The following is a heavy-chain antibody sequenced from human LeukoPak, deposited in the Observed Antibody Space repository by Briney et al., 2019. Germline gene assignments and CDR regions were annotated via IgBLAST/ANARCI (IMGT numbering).Heavy chain of an antibody. CDR1: GFTFSNYA. D-gene: IGHD2-21*01. V-gene: IGHV3-23*01. CDR3: TTTEPHCGGDCAGFDY. Sequence: GGSLRLSCAASGFTFSNYAMSWVRQAPGKGLEWVSAISGSGGSTYYADSVKGRFTISRDNSKNTLYLQMNSLNTEDTAVYYCTTTEPHCGGDCAGFDYWGQGTLVTVSS. J-gene: IGHJ4*02. CDR2: ISGSGGST.